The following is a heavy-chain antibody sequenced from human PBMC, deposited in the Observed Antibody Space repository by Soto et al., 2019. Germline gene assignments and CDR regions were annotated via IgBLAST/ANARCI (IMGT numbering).Heavy chain of an antibody. D-gene: IGHD4-17*01. J-gene: IGHJ2*01. V-gene: IGHV3-48*01. CDR2: ISSNSGTI. Sequence: GGSLRLSCAASGFTFTSFGINWVRQAPGKGLEWVSYISSNSGTIYYADSVKGRFTISRDNAKNSLYLQMNSLRAEDTAVFYCARGGVASTTSWFFDLWGRGTLVTVSS. CDR1: GFTFTSFG. CDR3: ARGGVASTTSWFFDL.